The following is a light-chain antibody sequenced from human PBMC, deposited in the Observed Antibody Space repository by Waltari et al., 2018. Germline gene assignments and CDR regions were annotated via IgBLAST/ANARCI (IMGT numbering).Light chain of an antibody. CDR3: QQYYSTPWT. Sequence: DIVMTQSPDSLAAYLGAMAPIPCHPSQSMLYSSNNKIYLAWYQQKPGQPPKLLIYWAYTRKSGVPDRFSGSGSGTDFTLTISSLQAEDVAVYYCQQYYSTPWTFGQGTKVEIK. J-gene: IGKJ1*01. CDR1: QSMLYSSNNKIY. V-gene: IGKV4-1*01. CDR2: WAY.